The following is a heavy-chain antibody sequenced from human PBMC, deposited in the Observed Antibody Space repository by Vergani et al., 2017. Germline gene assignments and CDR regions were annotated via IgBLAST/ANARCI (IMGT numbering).Heavy chain of an antibody. J-gene: IGHJ4*02. Sequence: EVQLLESGGGLVQPGRSLRLSCTASGFTFGDYAMSWVRQAPGKGLEWVSSISSSSSYIYYADSVKGRFTISRDNAKNSLYLQMNSLRAEDTAVYYCARDLGDYGDPYYFDYWGQGTLVTVSS. CDR3: ARDLGDYGDPYYFDY. CDR2: ISSSSSYI. CDR1: GFTFGDYA. V-gene: IGHV3-21*01. D-gene: IGHD4-17*01.